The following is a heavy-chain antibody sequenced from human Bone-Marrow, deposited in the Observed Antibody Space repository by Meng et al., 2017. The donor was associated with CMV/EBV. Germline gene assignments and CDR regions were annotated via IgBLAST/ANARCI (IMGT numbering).Heavy chain of an antibody. Sequence: ASVKVSCKASGYSFNNYGITWVRQAPGQGLEWMGWITTYNGDTTYAQKVQGRVTVTTDTSTSTVYMELRSLTSDDTAVYYCASESIAALLYDYWGQGTLVAVSS. CDR2: ITTYNGDT. D-gene: IGHD6-6*01. V-gene: IGHV1-18*01. CDR1: GYSFNNYG. J-gene: IGHJ4*02. CDR3: ASESIAALLYDY.